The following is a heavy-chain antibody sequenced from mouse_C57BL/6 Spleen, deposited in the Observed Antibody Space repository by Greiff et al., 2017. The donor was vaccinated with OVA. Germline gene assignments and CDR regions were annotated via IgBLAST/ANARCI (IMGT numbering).Heavy chain of an antibody. Sequence: EVKLVESGGDLVKPGGSLKLSCAASGFTFSSYGMSWVRQTPDKRLEWVATISSGGSYTYYPDSVKGRFTISRDNAKNTLYLQMSSLKSEDTAKYYCARRNYSDFDYWGQGTTLTVSS. CDR3: ARRNYSDFDY. V-gene: IGHV5-6*02. J-gene: IGHJ2*01. CDR2: ISSGGSYT. CDR1: GFTFSSYG. D-gene: IGHD1-1*02.